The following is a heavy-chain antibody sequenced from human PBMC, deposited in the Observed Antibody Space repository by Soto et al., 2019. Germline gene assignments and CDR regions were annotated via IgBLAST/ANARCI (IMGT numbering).Heavy chain of an antibody. CDR2: INPNSGGT. D-gene: IGHD1-26*01. CDR3: ARSTVGAKANHYYYGMDV. V-gene: IGHV1-2*04. CDR1: GYTFTGYY. J-gene: IGHJ6*02. Sequence: VASVKVSCKASGYTFTGYYIHWVRQAPGQGLEWMGWINPNSGGTNYAQKFQGWVTMTRDTSISTAHMELSRLKSDDTAVYYCARSTVGAKANHYYYGMDVWGQGSTVTVSS.